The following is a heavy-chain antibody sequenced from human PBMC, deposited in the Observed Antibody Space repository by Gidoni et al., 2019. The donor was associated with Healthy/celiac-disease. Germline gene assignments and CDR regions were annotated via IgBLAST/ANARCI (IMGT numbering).Heavy chain of an antibody. D-gene: IGHD5-12*01. Sequence: EVQLVESGGGWVQPGGSLRLSCAASGFTVSSNYMSWVRQAPGKGLEWVSVIYSGGSTYYADSVKGRFTISRDNSKNTLYLQMNSLRAEDTAVYYCARERSGYDYHFDYWGQGTLVTVSS. V-gene: IGHV3-66*02. J-gene: IGHJ4*02. CDR3: ARERSGYDYHFDY. CDR1: GFTVSSNY. CDR2: IYSGGST.